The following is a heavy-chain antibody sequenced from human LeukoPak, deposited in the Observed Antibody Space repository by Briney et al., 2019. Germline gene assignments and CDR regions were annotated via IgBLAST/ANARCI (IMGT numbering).Heavy chain of an antibody. CDR2: ISYDGSNK. CDR1: GFTFSSYA. J-gene: IGHJ3*02. V-gene: IGHV3-30*04. D-gene: IGHD6-13*01. CDR3: ARPARGSSSWYLGAFDI. Sequence: GGSLGLSCAASGFTFSSYAMHWVRQAPGKGLEWVAVISYDGSNKYYADSVKGRFTISRDNSKNTLYLQMNSLRAEDTAVYYCARPARGSSSWYLGAFDIWGQGTMVTVSS.